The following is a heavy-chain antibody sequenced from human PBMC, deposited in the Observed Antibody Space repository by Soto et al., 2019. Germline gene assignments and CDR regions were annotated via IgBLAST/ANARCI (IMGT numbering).Heavy chain of an antibody. V-gene: IGHV1-8*01. CDR1: GYTFTNYD. D-gene: IGHD4-17*01. CDR2: MNPYSGNT. Sequence: ASVKVSCKASGYTFTNYDINWVRQAPGQGPEWMGWMNPYSGNTGCAQRFQGRVTLTRDTSISTAYMELSSLKFDDTAVYYCARDLATVTNFDYWGQGTLVTVSS. CDR3: ARDLATVTNFDY. J-gene: IGHJ4*02.